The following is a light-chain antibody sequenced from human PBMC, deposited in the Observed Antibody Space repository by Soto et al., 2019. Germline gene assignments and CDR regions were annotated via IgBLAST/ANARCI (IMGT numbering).Light chain of an antibody. J-gene: IGKJ2*01. CDR1: QSLLHRDGYNY. CDR3: GQARQTPHT. CDR2: LGT. Sequence: EIVMTQAPLSLPVTPGEPASISCRSSQSLLHRDGYNYVDWYLQKPGQSPQLLIYLGTDRASGVPDRFSGSGSGTDFTQRITRVEAEDVGFYCCGQARQTPHTFGRRTTLDI. V-gene: IGKV2-28*01.